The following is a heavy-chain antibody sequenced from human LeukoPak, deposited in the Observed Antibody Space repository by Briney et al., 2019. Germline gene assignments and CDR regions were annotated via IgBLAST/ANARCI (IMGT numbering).Heavy chain of an antibody. Sequence: GGSLRLSCAASGFTFSSYEMNWVRQAPGKGLEWVSYISSSGSTIYYADSVKGRFTISRDNAKNSLYLQMNSLRAEDTAVYYCARDGGGYYYGSGSFDYWGQGTLVTVSS. CDR3: ARDGGGYYYGSGSFDY. V-gene: IGHV3-48*03. CDR1: GFTFSSYE. J-gene: IGHJ4*02. CDR2: ISSSGSTI. D-gene: IGHD3-10*01.